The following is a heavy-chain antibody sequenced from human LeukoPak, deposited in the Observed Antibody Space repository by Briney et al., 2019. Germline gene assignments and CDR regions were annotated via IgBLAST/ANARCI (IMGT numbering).Heavy chain of an antibody. CDR3: ARAPFYYDSSGYLFY. Sequence: GGSLRLSCAASGFTFSSYEMKWVRQAPGKGLEWVSYISSSGSTIYYADSVKGRFTISRDNAKNTLYLQMNSLRAEDTAVYYCARAPFYYDSSGYLFYWGQGTLVTVSS. CDR1: GFTFSSYE. D-gene: IGHD3-22*01. V-gene: IGHV3-48*03. J-gene: IGHJ4*02. CDR2: ISSSGSTI.